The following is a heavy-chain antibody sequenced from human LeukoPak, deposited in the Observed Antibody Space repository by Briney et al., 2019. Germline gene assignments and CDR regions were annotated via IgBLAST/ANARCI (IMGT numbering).Heavy chain of an antibody. D-gene: IGHD1-26*01. J-gene: IGHJ6*02. CDR3: ARSSGDFDHYYGMDV. Sequence: PGGSLRLSCAASGFTLSRHAMLWVRRAPGKGLELVSSISRNGDSTGYGNSVKARFTISRDNSKNTLYLQMGSLRIEDMAIYYCARSSGDFDHYYGMDVWGQGTTVTVSS. CDR1: GFTLSRHA. CDR2: ISRNGDST. V-gene: IGHV3-64*01.